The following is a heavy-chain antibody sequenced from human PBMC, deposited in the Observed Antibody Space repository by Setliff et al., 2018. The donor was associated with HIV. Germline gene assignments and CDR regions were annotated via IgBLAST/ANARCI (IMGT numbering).Heavy chain of an antibody. CDR1: GDSISSDSFF. CDR2: IYTSGGT. J-gene: IGHJ6*02. Sequence: SETLSLTCTLSGDSISSDSFFRSWIRQPAGXGLEWIGRIYTSGGTNYNPSLKSRVTISIDTSKNQFSVKLTSVTAADTAVYYCARVSMVRGVIHYYNYGMDVWGQGTTVTVS. V-gene: IGHV4-61*02. D-gene: IGHD3-10*01. CDR3: ARVSMVRGVIHYYNYGMDV.